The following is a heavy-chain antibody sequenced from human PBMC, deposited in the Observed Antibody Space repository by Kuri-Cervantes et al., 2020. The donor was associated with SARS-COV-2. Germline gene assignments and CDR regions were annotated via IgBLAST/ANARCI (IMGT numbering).Heavy chain of an antibody. V-gene: IGHV3-23*01. Sequence: GGSLRLSCAASGFTFSSYGMSWVRQAPGKGLEWVSSISGSGGSTYYADSVKGRFTISRDNSKNTLYLQMNSLRPEDTAVYYCTRAQTSFDSWGQGTLVTVSS. CDR3: TRAQTSFDS. CDR1: GFTFSSYG. J-gene: IGHJ4*02. CDR2: ISGSGGST.